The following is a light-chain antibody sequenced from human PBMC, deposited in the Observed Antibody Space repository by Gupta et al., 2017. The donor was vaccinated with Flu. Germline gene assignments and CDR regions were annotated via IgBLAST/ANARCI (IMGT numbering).Light chain of an antibody. J-gene: IGKJ3*01. CDR1: QSVGGD. Sequence: EIVMTQSPATLSASPGERATLSCRASQSVGGDLAWYQQRRGQAPRLLIYGTSNRATGVPARFSGSGSGTEFTLTISSRQSEDFAVYYCQQYNNWPPITFGPGTKVDIK. CDR2: GTS. V-gene: IGKV3-15*01. CDR3: QQYNNWPPIT.